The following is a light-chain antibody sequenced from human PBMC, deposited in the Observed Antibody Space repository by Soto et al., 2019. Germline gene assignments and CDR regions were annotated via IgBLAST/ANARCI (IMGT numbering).Light chain of an antibody. CDR2: GPS. J-gene: IGKJ4*01. Sequence: EIVMTQSPATLSVSPGERATLFCRASQSVSSYVAWYQQKPGQAPRILIYGPSTRATGITGRFSGSGSGTAFTITVSRLQSAAFAVYYCQQYYNWPLTFGGGTKVEV. CDR3: QQYYNWPLT. CDR1: QSVSSY. V-gene: IGKV3-15*01.